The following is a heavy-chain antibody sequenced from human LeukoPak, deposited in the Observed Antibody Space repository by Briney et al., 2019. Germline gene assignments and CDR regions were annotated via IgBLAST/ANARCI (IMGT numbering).Heavy chain of an antibody. CDR3: ARDKGSVVSPEYGMDV. Sequence: GGSLRLSCAASGFTFSDYYMSRIRQAPGKGLEWVSYISSSGSTIYYADSVKGRFTISRDNAKNSLYLQMNSLRAEDTAVYYCARDKGSVVSPEYGMDVWGQGTTVTVSS. CDR2: ISSSGSTI. D-gene: IGHD2-15*01. V-gene: IGHV3-11*01. CDR1: GFTFSDYY. J-gene: IGHJ6*02.